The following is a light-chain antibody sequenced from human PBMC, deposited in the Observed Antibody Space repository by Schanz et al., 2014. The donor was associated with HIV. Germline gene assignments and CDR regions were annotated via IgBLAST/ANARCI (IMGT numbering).Light chain of an antibody. V-gene: IGLV2-14*01. CDR2: DVN. J-gene: IGLJ2*01. CDR3: AAWDDSLNGVV. CDR1: SSDVGTFNY. Sequence: QSVLTQPASVSGSPGQSITISCTGTSSDVGTFNYVSWYQQHPGKAPKLMIYDVNNRPSGVSDRFSGSKSGSTASLTISGLQAEDEADYYCAAWDDSLNGVVFGGGTKLTVL.